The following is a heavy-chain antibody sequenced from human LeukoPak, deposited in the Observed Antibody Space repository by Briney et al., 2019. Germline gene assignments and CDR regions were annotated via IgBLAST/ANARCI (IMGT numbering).Heavy chain of an antibody. Sequence: SQTLSLTCAVSGGSISSGGYSWSWIRQPPGKGLEWIGYIYYSGSTNYNPSLKSRVTISVDTSKNQFSLKLSSVTAADTAVYYCARADPLGYYYYGMDVWGQGTTVTVSS. V-gene: IGHV4-30-4*07. CDR1: GGSISSGGYS. CDR2: IYYSGST. CDR3: ARADPLGYYYYGMDV. J-gene: IGHJ6*02.